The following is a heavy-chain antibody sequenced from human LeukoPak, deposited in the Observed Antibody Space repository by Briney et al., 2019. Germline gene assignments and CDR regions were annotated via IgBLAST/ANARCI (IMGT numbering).Heavy chain of an antibody. CDR1: GFTFSSHG. CDR2: ISGSGGST. J-gene: IGHJ6*03. Sequence: GGSLRLSCAASGFTFSSHGMSWVRQAPGKGLEWVSAISGSGGSTYYADSVKGRLTISRDNSKNTLYLQMNSLRAEDTAVYYCAKGFDFEGYYYYYYMDVWGKGTTVTISS. D-gene: IGHD3-9*01. CDR3: AKGFDFEGYYYYYYMDV. V-gene: IGHV3-23*01.